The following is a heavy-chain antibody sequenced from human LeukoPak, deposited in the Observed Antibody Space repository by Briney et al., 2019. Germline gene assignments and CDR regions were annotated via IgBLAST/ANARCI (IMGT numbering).Heavy chain of an antibody. CDR1: GGTFSSYA. D-gene: IGHD6-13*01. V-gene: IGHV1-69*05. Sequence: SVKVSCKASGGTFSSYAISWVRQAPGQGLEWMGGIIPIFGTANYAQKFQGRVTITTDESTSTAYMELSSLRSEDTAVYYCAREAAGMRFFDYWGQGTLVTVSS. CDR3: AREAAGMRFFDY. CDR2: IIPIFGTA. J-gene: IGHJ4*02.